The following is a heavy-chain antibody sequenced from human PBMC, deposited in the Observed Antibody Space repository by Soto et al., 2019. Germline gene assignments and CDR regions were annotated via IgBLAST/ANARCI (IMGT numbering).Heavy chain of an antibody. CDR3: AAGTLGY. CDR1: GFTFSSHG. CDR2: ILYDGSNK. Sequence: QVQLVESGGGVVQPGRSLRLSCAASGFTFSSHGMHWVRQAPGKGLEWVAVILYDGSNKYYADSVKGRFTISRDNSKNTLYLQMNSLRAEDTAVYYCAAGTLGYWGQGTLVTVSS. V-gene: IGHV3-30*03. D-gene: IGHD6-13*01. J-gene: IGHJ4*02.